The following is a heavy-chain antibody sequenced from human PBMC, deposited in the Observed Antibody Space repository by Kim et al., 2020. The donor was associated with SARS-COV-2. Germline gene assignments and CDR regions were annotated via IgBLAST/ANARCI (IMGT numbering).Heavy chain of an antibody. J-gene: IGHJ6*02. CDR3: AKEGRSRYSSSWSYYYFGMDV. V-gene: IGHV3-33*06. Sequence: GGSLRLSCAASGFTFSSYAMHWVRQAPGKGLEWVAVIWYDGSNKYYADSVKGRFTISRDNSKNTLYLQMNSLRAEDTAVYYCAKEGRSRYSSSWSYYYFGMDVWGQGTTVTVSS. CDR1: GFTFSSYA. CDR2: IWYDGSNK. D-gene: IGHD6-13*01.